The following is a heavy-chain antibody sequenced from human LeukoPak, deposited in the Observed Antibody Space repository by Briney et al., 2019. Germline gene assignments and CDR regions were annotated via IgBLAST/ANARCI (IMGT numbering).Heavy chain of an antibody. D-gene: IGHD1-26*01. CDR3: ARDRGELLRSDAFDI. J-gene: IGHJ3*02. CDR1: GFTFSSHG. CDR2: ISSSSSTI. V-gene: IGHV3-48*01. Sequence: GRSLRLSCTASGFTFSSHGMHWVRQAPGKGLEWVSYISSSSSTIYYADSVKGRFTISRDNAKNSLYLQMNSLRAEDTAVYYCARDRGELLRSDAFDIWGQGTMVTVSS.